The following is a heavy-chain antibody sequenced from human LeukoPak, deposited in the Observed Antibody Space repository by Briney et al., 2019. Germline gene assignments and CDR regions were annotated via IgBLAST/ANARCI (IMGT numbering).Heavy chain of an antibody. CDR1: GGSISSGGYY. V-gene: IGHV4-31*03. Sequence: SETLSLTCTVSGGSISSGGYYWSWIRQHPGKGLEWIGYIYYSGSTYYNPSLKSRVTISVDASKNQFSLKLSSVTAADTAVYYCARDRYDILTGRNWFDPWGQGTLVTVSS. CDR3: ARDRYDILTGRNWFDP. D-gene: IGHD3-9*01. J-gene: IGHJ5*02. CDR2: IYYSGST.